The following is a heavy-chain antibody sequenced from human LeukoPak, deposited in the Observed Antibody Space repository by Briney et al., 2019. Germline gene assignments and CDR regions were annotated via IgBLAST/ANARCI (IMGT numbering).Heavy chain of an antibody. J-gene: IGHJ4*02. Sequence: PSETLSLTCTVSDYSISDYYRGWIRQPPGKGLEWIGYFHNSGTSTYNPSLKSRVTISADTSKNQFSLKLNSLTTADTAVYYCTRGAGWLIDYWGQGILVTVSS. CDR3: TRGAGWLIDY. D-gene: IGHD3-16*01. CDR2: FHNSGTS. CDR1: DYSISDYY. V-gene: IGHV4-59*01.